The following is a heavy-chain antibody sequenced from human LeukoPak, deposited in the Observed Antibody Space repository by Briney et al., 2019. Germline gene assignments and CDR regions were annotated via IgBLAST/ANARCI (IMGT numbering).Heavy chain of an antibody. CDR3: ARVGGKVDY. V-gene: IGHV3-21*01. CDR2: ISSSSSYI. CDR1: GFTFSSYS. Sequence: GGSLRLSCAASGFTFSSYSMNWVRQAPGKGLEWVSSISSSSSYIYYAASVKGRFTISRDNAKNSLYLQMNSLRAEDTAVYYCARVGGKVDYWGQGTLVTVSS. D-gene: IGHD4-23*01. J-gene: IGHJ4*02.